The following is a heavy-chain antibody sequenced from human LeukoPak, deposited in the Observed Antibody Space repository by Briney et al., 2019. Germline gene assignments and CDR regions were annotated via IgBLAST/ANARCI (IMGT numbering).Heavy chain of an antibody. Sequence: SSETLSLTCTVSGASISTYYWSWIRQSPGKGLEWIGYIYYSGSTNYNPSLKSRVTISVDTSKNQFSLKLSSVTAADTAIYYCARDLVTDYYHHYFDYWGQGTLVTVSS. V-gene: IGHV4-59*01. CDR2: IYYSGST. D-gene: IGHD3-9*01. J-gene: IGHJ4*02. CDR1: GASISTYY. CDR3: ARDLVTDYYHHYFDY.